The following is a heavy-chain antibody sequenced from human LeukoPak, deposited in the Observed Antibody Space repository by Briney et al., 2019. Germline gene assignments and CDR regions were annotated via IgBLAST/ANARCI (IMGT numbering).Heavy chain of an antibody. Sequence: GASVKVSCKASGYTFTGYYMHWVRQAPGQGLEWMGWINPNSGGTNYAQKFQGRVTMTRDTSISTAYMELSRLRSDDTAVYYCARAYCGGDCYLASSEALEDYWGQGTLVTVSS. CDR3: ARAYCGGDCYLASSEALEDY. V-gene: IGHV1-2*02. CDR2: INPNSGGT. J-gene: IGHJ4*02. D-gene: IGHD2-21*02. CDR1: GYTFTGYY.